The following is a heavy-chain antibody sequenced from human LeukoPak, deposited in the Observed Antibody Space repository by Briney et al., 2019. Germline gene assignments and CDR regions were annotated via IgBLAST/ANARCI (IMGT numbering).Heavy chain of an antibody. Sequence: GGSLRLSCAASGYTFRNYAMSGVRQAPGKGLEWVSAISGRPSYADSVKGRFTISRDNSKNTLYLQVNSLRAEDTAVYYCAKALDYWYFDYWGQGTLVTVSS. V-gene: IGHV3-23*01. CDR2: ISGRP. CDR3: AKALDYWYFDY. D-gene: IGHD2/OR15-2a*01. CDR1: GYTFRNYA. J-gene: IGHJ4*02.